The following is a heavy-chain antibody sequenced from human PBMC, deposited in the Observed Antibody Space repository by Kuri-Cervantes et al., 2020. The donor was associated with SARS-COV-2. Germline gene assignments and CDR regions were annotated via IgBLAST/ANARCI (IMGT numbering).Heavy chain of an antibody. J-gene: IGHJ6*02. V-gene: IGHV3-66*01. D-gene: IGHD3-16*01. CDR2: IYSGGST. Sequence: GESLKISCAASGFTVSSNYMSWVRQAPGKGLEWVSVIYSGGSTYYADSVKGRFTISRDNSKNTLYLQMNSLRAEDTAVYYCASSVWIPKYYYYYGMDVWGQGTTVTVSS. CDR3: ASSVWIPKYYYYYGMDV. CDR1: GFTVSSNY.